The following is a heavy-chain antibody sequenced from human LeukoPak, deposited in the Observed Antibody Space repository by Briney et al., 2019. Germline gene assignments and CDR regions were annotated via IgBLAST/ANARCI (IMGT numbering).Heavy chain of an antibody. D-gene: IGHD6-13*01. V-gene: IGHV3-7*01. Sequence: GGSLRLTCAASGFTFNSYWMSWVRQAPGKGLEWVANIKQDGSAANYVDSVKGRFTISRDNSKNTLYLQMNSLRAEDTAVYYCAKDRVAAAGNLGYFDYWGQGTLVTVSS. CDR2: IKQDGSAA. J-gene: IGHJ4*02. CDR3: AKDRVAAAGNLGYFDY. CDR1: GFTFNSYW.